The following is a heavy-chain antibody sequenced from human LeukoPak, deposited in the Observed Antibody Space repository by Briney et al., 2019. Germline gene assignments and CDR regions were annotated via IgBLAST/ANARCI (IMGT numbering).Heavy chain of an antibody. Sequence: PGGSLRLSCSASGFSFSSHAMTWVRQAPGKGLEWVSALSGSGDFKYYADSMKGRFTISRDNSKNTLYLQMNSLRAEDTAVYYCAKMSGYRATYPPDYWGQGALVTVSS. V-gene: IGHV3-23*01. CDR1: GFSFSSHA. D-gene: IGHD1-26*01. CDR2: LSGSGDFK. CDR3: AKMSGYRATYPPDY. J-gene: IGHJ4*02.